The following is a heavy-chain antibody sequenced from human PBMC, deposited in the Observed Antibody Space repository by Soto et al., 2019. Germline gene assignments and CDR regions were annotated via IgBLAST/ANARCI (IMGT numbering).Heavy chain of an antibody. V-gene: IGHV1-46*01. CDR1: GYTFTSYH. D-gene: IGHD1-26*01. Sequence: ASVKVSCKASGYTFTSYHIHWVRQAPGQGLEWMGIINPSSGSPNYAQNFQGRVTLTRDTSTSTVYMELSSLRYEDTALYYCARSSGSYFGMDVWGQGTTVTVSS. CDR2: INPSSGSP. J-gene: IGHJ6*02. CDR3: ARSSGSYFGMDV.